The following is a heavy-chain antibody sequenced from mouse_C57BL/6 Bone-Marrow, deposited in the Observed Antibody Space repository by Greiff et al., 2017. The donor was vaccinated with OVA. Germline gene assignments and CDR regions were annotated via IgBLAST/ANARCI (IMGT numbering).Heavy chain of an antibody. D-gene: IGHD1-1*01. CDR2: ISSGGSYT. Sequence: DVQLVESGGDLVKPGGSLKLSCAASGFTFSSYGMSWVRQTPDKRLEWVATISSGGSYTYYPDSVKGRFTISRDNAKNTLYLQMSSLKSEHTAMYYCARQGFLLLRHYAMDYWGQGTSVTVSS. CDR3: ARQGFLLLRHYAMDY. CDR1: GFTFSSYG. V-gene: IGHV5-6*01. J-gene: IGHJ4*01.